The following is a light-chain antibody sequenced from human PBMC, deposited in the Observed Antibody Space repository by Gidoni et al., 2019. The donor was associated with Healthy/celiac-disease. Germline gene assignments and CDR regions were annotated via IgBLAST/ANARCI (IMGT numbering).Light chain of an antibody. CDR1: QSVSSSY. J-gene: IGKJ1*01. CDR3: QQYGSSPWT. Sequence: EIVLTQSPGTLSLSPGERATLSCRASQSVSSSYLAWYQQKPGQAPRLLIYGASSRATGIPDRFSGTLTISRLEPEDFAVYYCQQYGSSPWTFGQGTKVEIK. V-gene: IGKV3-20*01. CDR2: GAS.